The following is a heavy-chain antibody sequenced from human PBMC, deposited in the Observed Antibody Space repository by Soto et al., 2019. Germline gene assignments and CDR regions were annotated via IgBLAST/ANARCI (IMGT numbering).Heavy chain of an antibody. D-gene: IGHD5-12*01. V-gene: IGHV2-26*01. CDR3: ARGHYINVATTRRTYYFDY. CDR1: GFSLSNARMG. CDR2: IFSNDEK. J-gene: IGHJ4*02. Sequence: GSGPTLVNPTETLTLTCTVSGFSLSNARMGVSWIRQPPGKALEWLAHIFSNDEKSYSTSLKSRLTISKDTSKSQVVLTMTNMDPVDTATYYCARGHYINVATTRRTYYFDYWGQGTLVTVSS.